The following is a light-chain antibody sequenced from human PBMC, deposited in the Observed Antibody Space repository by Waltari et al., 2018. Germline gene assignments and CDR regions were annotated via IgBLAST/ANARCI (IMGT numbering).Light chain of an antibody. CDR3: QAWDPHPYLV. CDR1: KLGDKY. CDR2: EHN. Sequence: SHELTQPPSGSVSRGQTATITCSGNKLGDKYACWYQQKPGQSPGLVIYEHNKRPSGIPERFSGSNSGNTYTLTIRAPPPVDEANSYCQAWDPHPYLVFGGGTHLTVL. V-gene: IGLV3-1*01. J-gene: IGLJ3*02.